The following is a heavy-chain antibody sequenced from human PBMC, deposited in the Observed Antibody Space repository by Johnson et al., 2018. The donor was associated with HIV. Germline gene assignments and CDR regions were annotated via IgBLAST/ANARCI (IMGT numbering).Heavy chain of an antibody. J-gene: IGHJ3*02. CDR2: IYSGDTT. Sequence: EVQLVESGGGLVQPGGSLRLSCAASGFTVSNNYMSWVRQAPGKGLEWVSIIYSGDTTYYADSVKGRFTISRDNSRNTLYLQMSSLRAGDTAVYYCARYCSGGSCYSVWQKNYAFDIWGQGTMVTVSS. V-gene: IGHV3-66*01. CDR1: GFTVSNNY. D-gene: IGHD2-15*01. CDR3: ARYCSGGSCYSVWQKNYAFDI.